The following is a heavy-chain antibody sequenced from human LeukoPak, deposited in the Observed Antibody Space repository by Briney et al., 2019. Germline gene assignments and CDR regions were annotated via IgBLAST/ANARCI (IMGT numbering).Heavy chain of an antibody. V-gene: IGHV1-2*02. CDR2: INPNSGGT. CDR3: ARGTDY. CDR1: GYSFTGYY. D-gene: IGHD1-1*01. J-gene: IGHJ4*02. Sequence: ASVKVSCKASGYSFTGYYIHWLRQAPGQGLEWMGWINPNSGGTKYAQKLQGRVTMTTDTSTSTAYMELRSLRSDDTAVYYCARGTDYWGQGTLVTVSS.